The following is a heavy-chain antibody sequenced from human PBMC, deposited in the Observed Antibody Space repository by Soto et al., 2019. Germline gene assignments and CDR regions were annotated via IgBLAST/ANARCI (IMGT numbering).Heavy chain of an antibody. CDR1: GGSISSSSYY. V-gene: IGHV4-39*01. J-gene: IGHJ3*02. Sequence: SETLSLTCTASGGSISSSSYYWGWIRQPPGKGLEWIGSIYYSGSTYYNLSLKSRVTISVDTSKNQFSLKLSSVTAADTAVYYCAREHDLYRYAFDIWGQGTMVTVSS. CDR2: IYYSGST. D-gene: IGHD1-26*01. CDR3: AREHDLYRYAFDI.